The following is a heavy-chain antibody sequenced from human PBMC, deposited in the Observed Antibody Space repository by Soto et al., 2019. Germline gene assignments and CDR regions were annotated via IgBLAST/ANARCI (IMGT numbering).Heavy chain of an antibody. CDR2: IIPIFGTA. CDR1: GGTFSSYA. CDR3: AGHSSGVPGYYYGMDV. J-gene: IGHJ6*02. V-gene: IGHV1-69*12. Sequence: QVQLVQSGAEVKKPGSSVKVPCKASGGTFSSYAISWVRQAPGQGLEWMGGIIPIFGTADYAQKFQGRVTITADESTSTAYMELSSLRSEDTAVYYCAGHSSGVPGYYYGMDVWGQGTTVTVSS. D-gene: IGHD3-22*01.